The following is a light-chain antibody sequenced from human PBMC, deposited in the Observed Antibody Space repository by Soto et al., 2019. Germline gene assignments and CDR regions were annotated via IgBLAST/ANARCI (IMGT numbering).Light chain of an antibody. CDR2: KGT. J-gene: IGLJ1*01. V-gene: IGLV2-23*01. CDR3: CSSAPDSTYV. CDR1: SSDVGAYNS. Sequence: QSVLAQPASVSGSPGQSITISCTGTSSDVGAYNSVSWYQQHPHKAPQVIIYKGTQRPSGVSNRFSGSTSGNAASLTVSGLQADDEAEYFCCSSAPDSTYVFGNGTKVTVL.